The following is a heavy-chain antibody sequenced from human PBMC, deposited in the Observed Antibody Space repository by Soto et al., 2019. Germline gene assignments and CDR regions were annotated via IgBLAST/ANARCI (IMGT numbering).Heavy chain of an antibody. CDR2: IYHGGTT. D-gene: IGHD2-2*01. J-gene: IGHJ4*02. Sequence: QVQLQESGPGLVMPSGTLSLTCAVSGGFISSGLWWSWVRQSPGKGLEWLGEIYHGGTTNYNPSLRSRVTISIDNSKNQFSLKVSSATAADTALYYCASQSSYRIDYWGQGILVSVSS. V-gene: IGHV4-4*02. CDR1: GGFISSGLW. CDR3: ASQSSYRIDY.